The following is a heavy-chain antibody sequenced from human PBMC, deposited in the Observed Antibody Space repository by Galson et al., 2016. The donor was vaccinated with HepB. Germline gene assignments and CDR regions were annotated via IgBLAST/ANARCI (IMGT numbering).Heavy chain of an antibody. V-gene: IGHV3-48*02. CDR3: AREDTAMLLGDWFDP. D-gene: IGHD5-18*01. Sequence: SLRLSCAASGFTFSTYTMNWVRQAPGKGLEWVSYISSSSKSVHYADSVKGRFTISRDNAKNPLYLQMNSLRDEDTALYYCAREDTAMLLGDWFDPWGQGTLVTVSS. CDR1: GFTFSTYT. CDR2: ISSSSKSV. J-gene: IGHJ5*02.